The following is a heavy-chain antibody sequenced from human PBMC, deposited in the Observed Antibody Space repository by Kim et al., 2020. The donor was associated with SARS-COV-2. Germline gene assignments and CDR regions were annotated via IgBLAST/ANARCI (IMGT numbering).Heavy chain of an antibody. CDR1: GGSISSSSYY. V-gene: IGHV4-39*01. CDR3: ARTSDLYYDILTGYNLPFDY. D-gene: IGHD3-9*01. J-gene: IGHJ4*02. CDR2: IYYSGST. Sequence: SETLSLTCTVSGGSISSSSYYWGWIRQPPGKGLEWIGSIYYSGSTYYNPSLKSRVTISVDTSKNQFSLKLSSVTAADTAVYYCARTSDLYYDILTGYNLPFDYWGQGTLVTVSS.